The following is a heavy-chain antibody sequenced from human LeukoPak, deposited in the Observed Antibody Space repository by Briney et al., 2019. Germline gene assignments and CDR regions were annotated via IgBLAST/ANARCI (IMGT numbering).Heavy chain of an antibody. Sequence: TGGSLRLSCAASGFTFDEYGMSWVRQAPGKGLEWVSGINWNGGGTGYADSVKGRFTISRDNAKNSLYLQMNSLRAEDTAVYYCARPRYGSSWYAFDIWGQGTIVTVSS. J-gene: IGHJ3*02. V-gene: IGHV3-20*04. CDR2: INWNGGGT. D-gene: IGHD6-13*01. CDR3: ARPRYGSSWYAFDI. CDR1: GFTFDEYG.